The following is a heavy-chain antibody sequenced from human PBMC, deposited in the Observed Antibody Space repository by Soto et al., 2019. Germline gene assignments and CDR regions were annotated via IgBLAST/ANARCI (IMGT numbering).Heavy chain of an antibody. CDR3: ARNLQPYCSSTSCPVDY. Sequence: QVQLVESGGGVVQPGRSLRLSCAASGFTFSSYGMHWVRQAPGKGLEWVAVIWYDGSNKYYADSVKGRFTISRDNSKNTLYLQMNGLRAEDTAVYYCARNLQPYCSSTSCPVDYWGQGTLVTVSS. D-gene: IGHD2-2*01. CDR2: IWYDGSNK. V-gene: IGHV3-33*01. CDR1: GFTFSSYG. J-gene: IGHJ4*02.